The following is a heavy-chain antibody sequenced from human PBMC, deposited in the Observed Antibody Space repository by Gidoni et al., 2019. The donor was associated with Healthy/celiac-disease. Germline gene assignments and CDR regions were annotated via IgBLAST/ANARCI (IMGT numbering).Heavy chain of an antibody. CDR2: IYPGDSDT. D-gene: IGHD5-12*01. V-gene: IGHV5-51*01. Sequence: GIIYPGDSDTRYSPSFQGQVTISADKSISTAYLQWSSLKASDTAMYYCARLGSGYDSHFDYWGQGTLVTVSS. CDR3: ARLGSGYDSHFDY. J-gene: IGHJ4*02.